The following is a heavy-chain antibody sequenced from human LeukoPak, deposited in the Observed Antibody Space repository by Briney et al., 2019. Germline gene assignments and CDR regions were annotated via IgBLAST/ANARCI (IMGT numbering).Heavy chain of an antibody. CDR2: IRYDGSNK. CDR3: AKEQNSGIGAAGTLL. D-gene: IGHD6-13*01. V-gene: IGHV3-30*02. CDR1: GFTFSSYG. Sequence: GGSLRLSCAASGFTFSSYGMHWVRQAPGKGLEWVAFIRYDGSNKYYADSVKGRFTISRDNSKNTLYLQMNSLRADDTAVYYCAKEQNSGIGAAGTLLWGQGTLVTVSS. J-gene: IGHJ4*02.